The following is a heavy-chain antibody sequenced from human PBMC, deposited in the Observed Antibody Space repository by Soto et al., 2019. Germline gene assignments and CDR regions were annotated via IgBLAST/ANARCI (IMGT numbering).Heavy chain of an antibody. CDR1: GFTFSNYW. D-gene: IGHD6-19*01. V-gene: IGHV3-7*03. J-gene: IGHJ4*02. CDR3: VRFSILVSGRGRGAFFDS. CDR2: IEEDGSEK. Sequence: GSLRLSCAASGFTFSNYWMSWVRQVPGKGLAWVSNIEEDGSEKYYVDSVKGRFTISRDNAKNSVHLQMNSLREEDTAVDYCVRFSILVSGRGRGAFFDSWGQGTPVTVSS.